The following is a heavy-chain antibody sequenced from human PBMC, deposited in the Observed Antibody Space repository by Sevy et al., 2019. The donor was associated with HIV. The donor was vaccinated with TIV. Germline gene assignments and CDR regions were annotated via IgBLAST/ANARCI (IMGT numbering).Heavy chain of an antibody. J-gene: IGHJ3*02. Sequence: GGSLRLSCAASGFTFSSYSMNWVRQAPGKGLEWVSSISSSSSYIYYADSVKGRFTISRDNAKNSLYQQMNSLRAEDTAVYYCARDAALSNYYDSSGYPNAFDIWGQGTMVTVSS. V-gene: IGHV3-21*01. CDR3: ARDAALSNYYDSSGYPNAFDI. CDR2: ISSSSSYI. D-gene: IGHD3-22*01. CDR1: GFTFSSYS.